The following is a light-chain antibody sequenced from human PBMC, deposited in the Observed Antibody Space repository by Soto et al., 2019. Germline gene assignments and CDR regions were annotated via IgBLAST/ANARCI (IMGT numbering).Light chain of an antibody. CDR2: GAS. Sequence: EILMTQSPDTLSVSPGESATLSCRASQRVYSNLAWYQQRPGQAPRLLIYGASTRATGVPARFSGRGSGTEFTLPISSLQPEDFAVYYCQQYTNWPPNTFGQGTRLENK. CDR1: QRVYSN. J-gene: IGKJ5*01. CDR3: QQYTNWPPNT. V-gene: IGKV3-15*01.